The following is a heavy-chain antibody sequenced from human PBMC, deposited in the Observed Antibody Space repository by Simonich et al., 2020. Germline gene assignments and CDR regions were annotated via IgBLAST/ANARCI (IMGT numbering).Heavy chain of an antibody. CDR1: GYSISSGYY. D-gene: IGHD6-13*01. J-gene: IGHJ6*02. CDR2: IYHRGST. CDR3: ARVGYSNYYYYGMDV. V-gene: IGHV4-38-2*01. Sequence: QVQLQESGPGLVKPSETLSLTCAVSGYSISSGYYWGLIRQPPGKGLEWIGSIYHRGSTYHNPSRKSRGTISVDTSKNQFSLKLSSVTAADTAVYYCARVGYSNYYYYGMDVWGQGTTVTVSS.